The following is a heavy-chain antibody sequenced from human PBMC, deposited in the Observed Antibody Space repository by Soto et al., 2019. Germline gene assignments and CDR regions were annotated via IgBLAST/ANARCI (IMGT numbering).Heavy chain of an antibody. D-gene: IGHD6-13*01. CDR1: VDSITTYY. J-gene: IGHJ6*02. Sequence: SETLSLTCTVSVDSITTYYWSWIRQPAGKGLEWIGRIDASGNTNYNPSLNSRVTMSIDTSKKQFSLKLTSVTAADTAIYYCARYSNNWFQTEGMDVWGQGTTVTSP. CDR2: IDASGNT. V-gene: IGHV4-4*07. CDR3: ARYSNNWFQTEGMDV.